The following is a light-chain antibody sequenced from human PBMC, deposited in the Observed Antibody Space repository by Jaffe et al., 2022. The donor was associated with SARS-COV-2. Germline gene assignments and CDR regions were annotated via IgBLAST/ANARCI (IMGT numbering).Light chain of an antibody. CDR1: SSNIGSNF. CDR2: ENY. CDR3: GTWDNSLSAYV. Sequence: QSVLTQPPSISAAPGQKVTISCSGSSSNIGSNFVSWYQQLPGTAPKVLIYENYKRPSGIPDRLSGSRSGTSATLGITGLQTGDEADYYCGTWDNSLSAYVFGTGTKVTVL. V-gene: IGLV1-51*02. J-gene: IGLJ1*01.